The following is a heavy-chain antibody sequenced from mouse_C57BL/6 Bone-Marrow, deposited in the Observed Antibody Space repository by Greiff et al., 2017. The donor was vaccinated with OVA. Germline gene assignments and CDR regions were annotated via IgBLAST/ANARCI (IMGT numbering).Heavy chain of an antibody. D-gene: IGHD1-1*01. Sequence: VMLVESGPELVKPGASVKISCKASGYAFSSSWMNWVKQRPGKGLEWIGRIYPGDGDTNYNGKFKGKATLTADKSSSTAYMQLSSLTSEDSAVYFCARYPLITTVVDYYFDYWGQGTTLTVSS. V-gene: IGHV1-82*01. CDR3: ARYPLITTVVDYYFDY. CDR1: GYAFSSSW. J-gene: IGHJ2*01. CDR2: IYPGDGDT.